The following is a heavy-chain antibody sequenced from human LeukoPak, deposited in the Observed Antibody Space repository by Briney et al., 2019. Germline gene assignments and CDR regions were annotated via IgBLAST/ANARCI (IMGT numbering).Heavy chain of an antibody. Sequence: GALRLSCAASGFTFSTYWMNWVRQAPGKGLEWVANIKQDGSEKYYVDSVKGRFTISRDSAKNSLYLQMNSLRAEDTAVYYCARDSNYYYANDYWGQGTLVTVSS. CDR1: GFTFSTYW. CDR3: ARDSNYYYANDY. V-gene: IGHV3-7*01. J-gene: IGHJ4*02. CDR2: IKQDGSEK. D-gene: IGHD3-10*01.